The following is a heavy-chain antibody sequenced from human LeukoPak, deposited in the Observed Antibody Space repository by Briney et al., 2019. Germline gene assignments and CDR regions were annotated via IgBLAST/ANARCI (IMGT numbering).Heavy chain of an antibody. CDR3: AKSERNSYGLFDY. V-gene: IGHV3-23*01. Sequence: AGGSLRLSCAASGFTFSSYAMSWVRQAPGKGLEWVSAISGSGGSTYYADSVKGRFTISRDNSKNTLYLQMNSLRAEDTAVYYCAKSERNSYGLFDYWGQGTLVTVSS. J-gene: IGHJ4*02. D-gene: IGHD5-18*01. CDR1: GFTFSSYA. CDR2: ISGSGGST.